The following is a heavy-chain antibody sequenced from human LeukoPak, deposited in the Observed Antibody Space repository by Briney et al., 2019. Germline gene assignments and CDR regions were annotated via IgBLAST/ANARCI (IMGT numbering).Heavy chain of an antibody. D-gene: IGHD3-9*01. Sequence: PSETLSLTCTVSGDSISSSSYFWGWIRQPPGKGLEWIGSIYYSGSTYYNPSLKSRVTISVDTSKNQFSLKLGSVTAADTAVYYCARHALGNYDILTGYYNFPDYWGQGTLVTVSS. V-gene: IGHV4-39*01. CDR1: GDSISSSSYF. J-gene: IGHJ4*02. CDR3: ARHALGNYDILTGYYNFPDY. CDR2: IYYSGST.